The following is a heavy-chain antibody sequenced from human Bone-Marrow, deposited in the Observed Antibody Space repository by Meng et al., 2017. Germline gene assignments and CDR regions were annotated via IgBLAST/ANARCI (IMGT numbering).Heavy chain of an antibody. D-gene: IGHD1-26*01. V-gene: IGHV1-2*06. CDR3: ARVRWELPDY. Sequence: QVQLGQAGAEVKQRGSSVMVSSTASGYTFTGYYMHWVRQAPGQGLEWMGRINPNSGGTNYAQKFQGRVTMTRDTSISTAYMELSRLRSDDTAVYYCARVRWELPDYWGQGTLVTVSS. CDR1: GYTFTGYY. CDR2: INPNSGGT. J-gene: IGHJ4*02.